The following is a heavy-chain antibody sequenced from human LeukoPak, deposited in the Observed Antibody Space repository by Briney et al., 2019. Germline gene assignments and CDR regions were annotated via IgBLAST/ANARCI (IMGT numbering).Heavy chain of an antibody. CDR2: ISSKSGYI. V-gene: IGHV3-21*01. J-gene: IGHJ4*02. CDR3: ARVRTAYYPDY. CDR1: GFTFDTYT. D-gene: IGHD3/OR15-3a*01. Sequence: PGGFLRLSCVASGFTFDTYTMNWVRQAPGKGLEWVSSISSKSGYIHYADSVKGRFIISRDNAKNSLSLQMNSLRAEDTAVYYCARVRTAYYPDYWGQGTLVTVSS.